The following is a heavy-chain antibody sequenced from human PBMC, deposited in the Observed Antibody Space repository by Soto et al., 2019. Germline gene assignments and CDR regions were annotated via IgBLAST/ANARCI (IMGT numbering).Heavy chain of an antibody. CDR2: IWSDGSNK. V-gene: IGHV3-33*07. CDR3: ARYYYDSSGYYPL. CDR1: GFTFRSFG. D-gene: IGHD3-22*01. Sequence: GGSLRLSCGSSGFTFRSFGMYWVRQAPGKGLEWVAVIWSDGSNKYYADSVKGRFTISRDNSKNTLYLQMNSLRAEDTAVYYCARYYYDSSGYYPLWGQGTLVTVSS. J-gene: IGHJ4*02.